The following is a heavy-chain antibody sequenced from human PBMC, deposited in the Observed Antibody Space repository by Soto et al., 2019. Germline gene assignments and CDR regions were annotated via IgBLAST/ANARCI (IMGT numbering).Heavy chain of an antibody. V-gene: IGHV4-30-4*01. Sequence: SETLSLTCTVSGGSIGSGDYYWSWIRQPPGKGLEWIGYIYYSGSTYYNPSLKSRVTISVDTSKNQFSLKLSSVTAADTAVYYCARAYYYGSGSYRYYYYGMDVWGQGTTVTVSS. CDR1: GGSIGSGDYY. CDR2: IYYSGST. CDR3: ARAYYYGSGSYRYYYYGMDV. D-gene: IGHD3-10*01. J-gene: IGHJ6*02.